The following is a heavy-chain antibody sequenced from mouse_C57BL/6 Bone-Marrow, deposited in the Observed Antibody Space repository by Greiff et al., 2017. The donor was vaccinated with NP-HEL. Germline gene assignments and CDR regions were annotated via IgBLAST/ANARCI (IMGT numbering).Heavy chain of an antibody. V-gene: IGHV1-52*01. D-gene: IGHD2-4*01. CDR3: ARKGNYYDYGFAY. CDR2: IDPSDSET. CDR1: GYTFTSYW. J-gene: IGHJ3*01. Sequence: QVQLQQPGAELVRPESSVKLSCKASGYTFTSYWMHWVKQRPIQGLEWIGNIDPSDSETHYNQKFKDKATLTVDKSSSTAYMQLSSLTSEDSAVYYCARKGNYYDYGFAYWGQGTLVTVSA.